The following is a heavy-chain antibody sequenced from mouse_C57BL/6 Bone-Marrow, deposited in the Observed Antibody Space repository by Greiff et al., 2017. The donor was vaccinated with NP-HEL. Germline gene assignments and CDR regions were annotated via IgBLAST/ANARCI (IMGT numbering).Heavy chain of an antibody. D-gene: IGHD1-1*01. J-gene: IGHJ1*03. V-gene: IGHV1-69*01. CDR2: IDPSDSYT. Sequence: VQLQQPGAELVMPGASVKLSCKASGYTFTSYWMHWVKQRPGQGLEWIGEIDPSDSYTNYNQKFKGKSTLTVDKSSSTAYMQLSSLKSEDSSVYYCARGITTVVANWYFDVWGTGTTVTVSS. CDR3: ARGITTVVANWYFDV. CDR1: GYTFTSYW.